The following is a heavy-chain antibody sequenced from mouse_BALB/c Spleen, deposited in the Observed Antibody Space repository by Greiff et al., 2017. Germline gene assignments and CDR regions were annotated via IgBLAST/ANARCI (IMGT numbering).Heavy chain of an antibody. CDR1: GYAFSSYW. Sequence: QVQLQQSGAELVRPGSSVKISCKASGYAFSSYWMNWVKQRPGQGLEWIGQIYPGDGDTNYKGKFKGKATLTADKSSSTAYMQLSSLTSEDSAVYFCARDGGVVYYFDYGGQGTTLTVSS. CDR2: IYPGDGDT. D-gene: IGHD1-1*01. V-gene: IGHV1-80*01. J-gene: IGHJ2*01. CDR3: ARDGGVVYYFDY.